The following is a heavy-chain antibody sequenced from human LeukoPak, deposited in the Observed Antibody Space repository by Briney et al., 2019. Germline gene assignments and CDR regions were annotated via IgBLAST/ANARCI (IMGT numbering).Heavy chain of an antibody. Sequence: GGSLRLSCAASGFTFSTCWMTWVRQAPGKGLEWVANIKQDGSEIYYADSVKGRFTVSRDNAKSSLYLQMNSLRAEDTAVYYCARVPARDSYFDYWGQGTLVTVSS. CDR3: ARVPARDSYFDY. D-gene: IGHD5-24*01. CDR1: GFTFSTCW. V-gene: IGHV3-7*02. CDR2: IKQDGSEI. J-gene: IGHJ4*02.